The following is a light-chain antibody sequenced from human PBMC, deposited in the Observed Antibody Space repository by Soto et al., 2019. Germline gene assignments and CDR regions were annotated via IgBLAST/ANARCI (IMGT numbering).Light chain of an antibody. V-gene: IGKV1-39*01. CDR2: AAS. Sequence: DIQSTHSQSSLSASVVYIFTISFLASQSISSYLNCYQQKPGKAPKLLLYAASSLQSWVPSRFSGSGSGTAFTLTISSLQPEDFATYYCQQSYSTLINCGQGKRREIK. CDR1: QSISSY. J-gene: IGKJ5*01. CDR3: QQSYSTLIN.